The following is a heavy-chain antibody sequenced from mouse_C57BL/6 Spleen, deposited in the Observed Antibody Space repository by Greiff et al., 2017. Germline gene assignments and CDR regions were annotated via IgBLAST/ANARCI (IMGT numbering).Heavy chain of an antibody. V-gene: IGHV1-39*01. CDR1: GYSFTDYN. J-gene: IGHJ3*01. Sequence: EVQLQESGPELVKPGASVKISCTASGYSFTDYNMNWVKQSNGKSLEWIGVINPNYGTTSYNQKFKGKATLTVDQSSSTAYMQLNRLTSEDSAVYFCASSRSAWFAYWGQGTLVTVSA. CDR2: INPNYGTT. CDR3: ASSRSAWFAY.